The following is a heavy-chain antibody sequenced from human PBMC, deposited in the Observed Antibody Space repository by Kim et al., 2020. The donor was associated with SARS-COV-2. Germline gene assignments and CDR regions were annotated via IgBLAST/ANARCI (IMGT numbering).Heavy chain of an antibody. CDR2: ISSSGSTI. V-gene: IGHV3-48*03. CDR1: GFTFSSYE. J-gene: IGHJ5*02. D-gene: IGHD2-15*01. CDR3: ARDPCSGGSCYSGGGGFGP. Sequence: GGSLRLSCAASGFTFSSYEMNWVRQAPGKGLEWVSYISSSGSTIYYADSVKGRFTISRDNAKNSLYLQMNSLRAEDTAVYYCARDPCSGGSCYSGGGGFGPWGQGTLVNVSA.